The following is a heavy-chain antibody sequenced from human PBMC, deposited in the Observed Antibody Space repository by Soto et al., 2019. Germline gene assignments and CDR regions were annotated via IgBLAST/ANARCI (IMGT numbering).Heavy chain of an antibody. CDR2: INSSSSYT. Sequence: QVQLVESGGGLVKPGGSLRLSCVASGFTFSDYYMSWIRQAPGKGLEWVSYINSSSSYTNYADSVKGRFTISRDNAKNSLYLQMNSLRAEDTAVYYCARIITAGGGRRYFDLWGRATLVTVSS. D-gene: IGHD6-13*01. CDR1: GFTFSDYY. V-gene: IGHV3-11*05. J-gene: IGHJ2*01. CDR3: ARIITAGGGRRYFDL.